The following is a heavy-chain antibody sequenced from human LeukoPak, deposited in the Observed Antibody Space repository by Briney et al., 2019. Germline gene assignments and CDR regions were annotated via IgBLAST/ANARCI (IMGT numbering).Heavy chain of an antibody. J-gene: IGHJ4*02. V-gene: IGHV3-21*01. CDR2: ISSSSSYI. Sequence: GESLRLSCAASGFTFSSYSMNWVRQAPGKGLEWVSSISSSSSYIYYADSVKGRFTISRDNAKNSLYLQMNSLRAEDTAVYYCARNRNDYGDYVYDYWGQGTLVTVSS. D-gene: IGHD4-17*01. CDR1: GFTFSSYS. CDR3: ARNRNDYGDYVYDY.